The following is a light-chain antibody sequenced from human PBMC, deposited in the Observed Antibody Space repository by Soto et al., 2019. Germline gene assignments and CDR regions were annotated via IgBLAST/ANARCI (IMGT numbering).Light chain of an antibody. J-gene: IGKJ5*01. CDR3: QQYNNWPPIS. CDR1: QSASSN. CDR2: GAT. V-gene: IGKV3-15*01. Sequence: EIVMAQSPATMSVSPAERATLSCRASQSASSNLARYQQKPGQAPRLLIYGATTRATGIPATFSGSGSGTEFTLTIRRLESEDFTVYYCQQYNNWPPISFGQGTRLEIK.